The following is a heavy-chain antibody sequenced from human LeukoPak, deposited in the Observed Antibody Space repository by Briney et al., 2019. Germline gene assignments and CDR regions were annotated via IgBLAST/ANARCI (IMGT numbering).Heavy chain of an antibody. Sequence: GGSLRLSCAASGFTFSSYSMNWVRQAPGKGLEWVSSISSSSSYIYYADSVKGRFTISRDNARNSLYLQMNSLKAEDTAVYYCARERDEGFDYWGQGTLVTVSS. CDR3: ARERDEGFDY. CDR1: GFTFSSYS. CDR2: ISSSSSYI. J-gene: IGHJ4*02. V-gene: IGHV3-21*01. D-gene: IGHD5-24*01.